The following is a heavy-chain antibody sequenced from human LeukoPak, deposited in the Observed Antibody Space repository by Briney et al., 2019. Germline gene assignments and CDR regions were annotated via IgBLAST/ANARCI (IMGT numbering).Heavy chain of an antibody. CDR3: AREPTPFMYYYDSSGLQNSDAFDI. D-gene: IGHD3-22*01. CDR2: INPNSGGT. J-gene: IGHJ3*02. V-gene: IGHV1-2*02. Sequence: GASVKVSCKASGYTFTGYYMHWVRQAPGQGLEWMGWINPNSGGTNYAQKFQGRVTMTRDTSISTAYMELSRLRSDDTAVYYCAREPTPFMYYYDSSGLQNSDAFDIWVQGTMVTVSS. CDR1: GYTFTGYY.